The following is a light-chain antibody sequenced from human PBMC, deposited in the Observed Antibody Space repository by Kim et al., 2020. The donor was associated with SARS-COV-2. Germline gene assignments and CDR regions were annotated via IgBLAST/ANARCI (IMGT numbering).Light chain of an antibody. Sequence: DIQMTQSPSTLSASVGDRVTITCRASQSISGWLAWYQQKPGKAPKLLIFGASKLETGVPSRFSGSGSETEFTLTINSLQPDDFATYYCQQYNTYWTFGQGTKVEI. CDR3: QQYNTYWT. CDR2: GAS. J-gene: IGKJ1*01. V-gene: IGKV1-5*01. CDR1: QSISGW.